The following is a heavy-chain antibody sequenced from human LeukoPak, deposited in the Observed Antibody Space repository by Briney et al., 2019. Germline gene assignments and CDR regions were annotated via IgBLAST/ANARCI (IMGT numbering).Heavy chain of an antibody. CDR3: ARDRIGYCSGGSCYSAAYNWFDP. Sequence: GASVKVSCKASGGTFSSYAISWVRQAPGQGLEWMGGIIPIFGTANYAQKFQGRVTITADESTSTAYMELSSLRSEDTAVYYCARDRIGYCSGGSCYSAAYNWFDPWGQGTLVTVSS. V-gene: IGHV1-69*13. J-gene: IGHJ5*02. CDR2: IIPIFGTA. D-gene: IGHD2-15*01. CDR1: GGTFSSYA.